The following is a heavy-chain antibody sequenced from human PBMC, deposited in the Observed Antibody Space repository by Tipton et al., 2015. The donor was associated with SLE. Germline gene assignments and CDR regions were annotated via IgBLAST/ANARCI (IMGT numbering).Heavy chain of an antibody. D-gene: IGHD4/OR15-4a*01. Sequence: LRLSCTVSGGSISNYYWSWIRQSPGKGLEWIGYIHFPGRTNFNPSLKSRVSMSLDTSNRFSLRLTSVTAADTGTYYCARDELVVLSSARWSYYYGMDVWGQGTTVTVSS. J-gene: IGHJ6*02. CDR1: GGSISNYY. CDR3: ARDELVVLSSARWSYYYGMDV. V-gene: IGHV4-59*01. CDR2: IHFPGRT.